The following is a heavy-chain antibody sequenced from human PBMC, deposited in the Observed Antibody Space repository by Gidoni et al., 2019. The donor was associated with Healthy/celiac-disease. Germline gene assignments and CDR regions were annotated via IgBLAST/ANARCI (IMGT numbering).Heavy chain of an antibody. V-gene: IGHV3-53*04. CDR2: IYSGGST. J-gene: IGHJ6*02. Sequence: EVQLVESGGGLVQPGGSLRLSCAASGFTVSSNYMSWVRQAPGKGLEWVSVIYSGGSTYYADSVKGRFTISRHNSKNTLYLQMNSLRAEDTAVYYCARDRGASDQPDGMDVWGQGTTVTVSS. CDR3: ARDRGASDQPDGMDV. CDR1: GFTVSSNY. D-gene: IGHD2-2*01.